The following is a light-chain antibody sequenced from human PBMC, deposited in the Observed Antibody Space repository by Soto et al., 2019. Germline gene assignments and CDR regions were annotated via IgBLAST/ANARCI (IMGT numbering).Light chain of an antibody. Sequence: IQLTHSPSSLSASVGDIVTITCGASQGISNYLAWYQQRPGKAPKLLIYSASTLQSGVPSRFRGSGSGTDFTLTITSLQPEDFATYYCHQLNSYPRTFGQGTKVDI. J-gene: IGKJ1*01. CDR3: HQLNSYPRT. V-gene: IGKV1-9*01. CDR2: SAS. CDR1: QGISNY.